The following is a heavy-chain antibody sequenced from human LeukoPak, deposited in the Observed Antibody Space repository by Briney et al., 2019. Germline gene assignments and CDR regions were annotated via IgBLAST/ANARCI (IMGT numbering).Heavy chain of an antibody. Sequence: GSLRLSCTASGFPFGDYAKSWFRQAPGKGLGWGGFIRSKAYGGTTEYAASVKGRFTISRDDSKSIAYLQMNSLKTEDSALYYCTRVLRSHYYDSSGYIDYWGQGTLVTVSS. D-gene: IGHD3-22*01. J-gene: IGHJ4*02. CDR2: IRSKAYGGTT. CDR1: GFPFGDYA. V-gene: IGHV3-49*03. CDR3: TRVLRSHYYDSSGYIDY.